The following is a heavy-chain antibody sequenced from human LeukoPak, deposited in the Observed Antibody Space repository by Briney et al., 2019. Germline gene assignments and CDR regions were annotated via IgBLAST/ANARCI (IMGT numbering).Heavy chain of an antibody. D-gene: IGHD3-3*01. CDR1: GFTFSSYA. Sequence: PGGSLRLSCAASGFTFSSYAMSWVRQAPGKGLEWVSAIGGSGGSTYYADSVKGRFTISRDNSKNTLYLQMNSLRAEDTAVYYCARDVDPFYLRLEWLSNYYYYGMDVWGQGTTVTVSS. J-gene: IGHJ6*02. CDR3: ARDVDPFYLRLEWLSNYYYYGMDV. CDR2: IGGSGGST. V-gene: IGHV3-23*01.